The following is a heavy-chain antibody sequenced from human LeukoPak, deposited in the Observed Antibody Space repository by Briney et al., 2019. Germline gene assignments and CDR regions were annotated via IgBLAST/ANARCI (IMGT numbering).Heavy chain of an antibody. D-gene: IGHD4-17*01. V-gene: IGHV5-51*01. CDR1: GYSFAVFW. Sequence: GESLKISCKGSGYSFAVFWIGWVRQMPGKGLEWMGIIYPADSGTRYSPSFQGQVTISADKSISTAYLQWSSLKASDTAVYYCARQYGDHALDTFDIWGQGTMVTVSS. CDR2: IYPADSGT. CDR3: ARQYGDHALDTFDI. J-gene: IGHJ3*02.